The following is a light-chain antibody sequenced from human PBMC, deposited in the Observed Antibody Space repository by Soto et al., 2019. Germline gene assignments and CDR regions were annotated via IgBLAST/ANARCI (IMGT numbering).Light chain of an antibody. CDR3: QQYGSSPIT. V-gene: IGKV3-20*01. CDR1: QSVSSNY. Sequence: EIVLTQSPGTLSLSPGERATLSCRASQSVSSNYLAWYQQKPGQAPRLLIYGASSRATGIPGRFSGSVSGTDFTLTISRLEPEDFAVYYCQQYGSSPITFG. CDR2: GAS. J-gene: IGKJ5*01.